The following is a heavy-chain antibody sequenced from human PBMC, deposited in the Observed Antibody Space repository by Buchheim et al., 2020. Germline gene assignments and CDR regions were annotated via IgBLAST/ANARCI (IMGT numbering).Heavy chain of an antibody. Sequence: QVQLVESGGGLVKPGGSLRLSCAASGFTFSSYAMHWVRQAPGKGLEWVAVISYDGSNKYYADSVKGRFTISRDNSKNTLYLQMNSLRAEDTAVYYCARVVVQYYFDYWGQGTL. J-gene: IGHJ4*02. D-gene: IGHD2-15*01. CDR2: ISYDGSNK. CDR3: ARVVVQYYFDY. V-gene: IGHV3-30-3*01. CDR1: GFTFSSYA.